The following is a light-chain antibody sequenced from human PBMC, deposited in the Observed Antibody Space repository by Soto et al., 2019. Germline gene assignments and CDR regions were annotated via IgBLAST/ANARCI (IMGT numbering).Light chain of an antibody. Sequence: DIQMTQPPSSLSASVGDRVTITCRASQSISGYLNWYQQKPGKAPKVLIYAASSLQSGVPSRFSGNGSGTDFTLTISSLQPEDFATYYCQQSYSTPPLTFGGGTKLEIK. V-gene: IGKV1-39*01. CDR1: QSISGY. CDR2: AAS. J-gene: IGKJ4*01. CDR3: QQSYSTPPLT.